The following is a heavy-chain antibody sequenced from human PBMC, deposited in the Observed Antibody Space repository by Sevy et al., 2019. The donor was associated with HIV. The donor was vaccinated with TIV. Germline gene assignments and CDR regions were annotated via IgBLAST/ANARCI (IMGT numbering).Heavy chain of an antibody. D-gene: IGHD1-1*01. J-gene: IGHJ3*02. CDR1: GFTFSSYS. V-gene: IGHV3-21*01. CDR3: ARDRGKVRAFDI. CDR2: ISSSSSYI. Sequence: GGSLRLSCAASGFTFSSYSMNWVRQAPGKGLEWVSSISSSSSYIYYADSVKGRFTISRDNAKNSLYLQMNSLRAEDTAVYYCARDRGKVRAFDIWGQGTMVTVSS.